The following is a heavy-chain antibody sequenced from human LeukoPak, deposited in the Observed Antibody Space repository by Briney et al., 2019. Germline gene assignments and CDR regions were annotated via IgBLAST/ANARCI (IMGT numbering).Heavy chain of an antibody. Sequence: SVKVSCKASGGTFGSYAISWVRQAPGQGLEWMGGIIPIFGTANYAQKLQGRVTMTTDTSTSTAYMELRSLRSDDTAVYYCARDPVSYYYDSSGYDFDYWGQGTLVTVSS. D-gene: IGHD3-22*01. CDR1: GGTFGSYA. J-gene: IGHJ4*02. V-gene: IGHV1-69*05. CDR2: IIPIFGTA. CDR3: ARDPVSYYYDSSGYDFDY.